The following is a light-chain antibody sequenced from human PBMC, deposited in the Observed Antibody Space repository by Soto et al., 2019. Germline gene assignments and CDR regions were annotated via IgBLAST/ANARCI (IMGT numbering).Light chain of an antibody. CDR3: QQSYNSIT. CDR1: QSISSY. J-gene: IGKJ5*01. V-gene: IGKV1-39*01. Sequence: DSQMTQSPSSLSASVGDRVTITCRASQSISSYLNWCQQKPGKAPKLLIYAASSLQSGVPSRFSGSGSGTDFTLPISSLQPEDFATYYCQQSYNSITFGQGTRLEIK. CDR2: AAS.